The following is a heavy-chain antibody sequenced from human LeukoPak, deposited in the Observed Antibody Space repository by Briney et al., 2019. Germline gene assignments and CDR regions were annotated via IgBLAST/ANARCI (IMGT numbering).Heavy chain of an antibody. V-gene: IGHV1-2*02. Sequence: ASVKVSCKASGYTFTGYYMYWVRQAPGQGLEWMGWINPHSGGTDYAQKFQGRVTMTRDTSISTAYMELSRLRSDDTAVYYCTRDRAWDSGYDSSLFDYWGQGTLVTVSS. CDR3: TRDRAWDSGYDSSLFDY. CDR2: INPHSGGT. CDR1: GYTFTGYY. J-gene: IGHJ4*02. D-gene: IGHD5-12*01.